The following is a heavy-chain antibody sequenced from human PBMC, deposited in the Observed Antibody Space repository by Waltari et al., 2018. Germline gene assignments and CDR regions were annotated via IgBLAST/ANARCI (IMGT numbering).Heavy chain of an antibody. V-gene: IGHV4-31*03. CDR3: ASYYDFWSGYYQDY. CDR1: GGSISSGGYY. CDR2: IYYSWRT. D-gene: IGHD3-3*01. Sequence: QVQLQESGPGLVKPSQTLSLTCTVSGGSISSGGYYWSWIRQHPGKGLGWIGYIYYSWRTYYNPSLNSRVTIAVDTSKNQFSLKLSSVTAADTAVYYCASYYDFWSGYYQDYWGQGTLVTVSS. J-gene: IGHJ4*02.